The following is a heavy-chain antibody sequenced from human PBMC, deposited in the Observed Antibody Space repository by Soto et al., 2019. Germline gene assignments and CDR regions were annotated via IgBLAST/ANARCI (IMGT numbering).Heavy chain of an antibody. D-gene: IGHD3-10*01. CDR2: INPMVGTT. CDR3: ARGRAVETAYYYGMDA. V-gene: IGHV1-69*06. CDR1: GGSFSRYD. J-gene: IGHJ6*02. Sequence: QVQLVQSGAEVKKPGSSVKVSSKASGGSFSRYDITWVRQAPGQGLEWMGEINPMVGTTNYAQNFQGRVTITADTSTTTAYMALSSLRSEDSAVYYCARGRAVETAYYYGMDAWGQGTTVTVSS.